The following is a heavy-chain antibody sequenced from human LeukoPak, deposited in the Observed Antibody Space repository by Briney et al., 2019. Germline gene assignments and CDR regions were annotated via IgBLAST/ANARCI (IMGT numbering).Heavy chain of an antibody. CDR2: MHGSGYS. CDR1: GDSSSSYY. CDR3: ATDRVGVPDAIHSYGMDV. V-gene: IGHV4-4*07. D-gene: IGHD2-2*01. Sequence: SETLSLTCSVSGDSSSSYYWSWIRQAAGKGLEWIGRMHGSGYSTYNPSLESRVSMSVDTSKNQLFLNLSSVTAADTAVYFCATDRVGVPDAIHSYGMDVWGQGTKVTVSS. J-gene: IGHJ6*02.